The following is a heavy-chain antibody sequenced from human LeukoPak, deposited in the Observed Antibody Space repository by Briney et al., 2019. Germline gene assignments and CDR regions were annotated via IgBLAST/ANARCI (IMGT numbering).Heavy chain of an antibody. V-gene: IGHV4-34*01. CDR3: ARWENYDSSGYQFDY. J-gene: IGHJ4*02. Sequence: SETLSLTCAVYGGSFSGYYWSWIRQPPEKGLEWIGEINHSGSTNYNPSLKSRVTISVDTSKNQFSLKLSSVTAADTAVYYCARWENYDSSGYQFDYWGQGTLVTVSS. CDR1: GGSFSGYY. CDR2: INHSGST. D-gene: IGHD3-22*01.